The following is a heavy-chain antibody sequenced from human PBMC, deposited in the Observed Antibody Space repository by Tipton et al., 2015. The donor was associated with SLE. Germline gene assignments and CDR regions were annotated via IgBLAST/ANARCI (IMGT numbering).Heavy chain of an antibody. V-gene: IGHV4-34*01. CDR1: GGSFSGYY. Sequence: TLSLTCAVYGGSFSGYYWTWIRQPPGKGLEWIGEINHSGNTNYSPSLKSRVIMSIDTSKNQFSLRLGSVTAADTAVYYCARDCTTGVCYTTSFDYWGQGTLVTVSP. D-gene: IGHD2-8*01. CDR3: ARDCTTGVCYTTSFDY. J-gene: IGHJ4*02. CDR2: INHSGNT.